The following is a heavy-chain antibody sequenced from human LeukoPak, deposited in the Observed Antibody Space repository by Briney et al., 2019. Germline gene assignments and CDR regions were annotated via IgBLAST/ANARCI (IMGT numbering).Heavy chain of an antibody. D-gene: IGHD2-15*01. Sequence: PGGSLRLSCAASGFTFNNYAMSWVRQAPGQGLEWVSTISGSGGSTYYADFVKGRFTISRDNSKNTLYLQMNSLRAEDTAVYYCARYCSGASCYSGLDYWGQGTLVTVSS. CDR1: GFTFNNYA. V-gene: IGHV3-23*01. CDR2: ISGSGGST. J-gene: IGHJ4*02. CDR3: ARYCSGASCYSGLDY.